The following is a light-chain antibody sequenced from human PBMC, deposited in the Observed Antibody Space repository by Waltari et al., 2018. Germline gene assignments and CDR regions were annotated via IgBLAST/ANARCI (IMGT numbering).Light chain of an antibody. J-gene: IGKJ1*01. CDR3: QKYDSAPQT. CDR1: QGISID. V-gene: IGKV1-27*01. Sequence: DIQMTQSPSSLSASVGDRVTITCRASQGISIDLAWYQQKPGKAPKLLISGASTLQFGVPSRFSVSGSGTDFTLTISGLQPDDFATYYCQKYDSAPQTFGQGTKVEIK. CDR2: GAS.